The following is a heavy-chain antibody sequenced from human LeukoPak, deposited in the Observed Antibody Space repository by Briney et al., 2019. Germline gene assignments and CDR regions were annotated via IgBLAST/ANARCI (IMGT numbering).Heavy chain of an antibody. CDR2: ISAYNGNT. CDR3: ARVGIAAAYSISDY. D-gene: IGHD6-13*01. V-gene: IGHV1-18*04. CDR1: GYTFTTYG. J-gene: IGHJ4*02. Sequence: GASVKVSCKASGYTFTTYGISWVRQAPGQGLEWMGWISAYNGNTNYTQKPQGRVTTTTDTSTSTAYMELRSLRSDDTAVYYCARVGIAAAYSISDYWGQGTLVTVSS.